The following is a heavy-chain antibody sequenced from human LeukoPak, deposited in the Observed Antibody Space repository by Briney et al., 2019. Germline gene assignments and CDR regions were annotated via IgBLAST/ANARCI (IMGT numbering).Heavy chain of an antibody. CDR1: GGSISSSNW. Sequence: TSETPSLTCAVSGGSISSSNWWSWVRQPPGKGLEWIGEIYHSGSTNYNPSLKSRVTISVDKSKNQFSLKLSSVTAADTAVYYCARDKGSPYDSSGYPDYYGMDVWGQGTTVTVSS. CDR2: IYHSGST. CDR3: ARDKGSPYDSSGYPDYYGMDV. D-gene: IGHD3-22*01. V-gene: IGHV4-4*02. J-gene: IGHJ6*02.